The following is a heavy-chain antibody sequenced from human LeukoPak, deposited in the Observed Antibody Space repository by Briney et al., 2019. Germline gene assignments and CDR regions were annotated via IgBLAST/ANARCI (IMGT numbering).Heavy chain of an antibody. CDR1: GGSISSYY. CDR2: IYYSGST. D-gene: IGHD6-19*01. Sequence: PSETLSLTCTVSGGSISSYYWSWIRQPPGKGLEWIGYIYYSGSTNYNPSLKSRVTISVDTSKNQFSLKLSSVTAADTAVYYCARYRRRVAGFPRDYVDYWGQGTLVTVSS. V-gene: IGHV4-59*01. J-gene: IGHJ4*02. CDR3: ARYRRRVAGFPRDYVDY.